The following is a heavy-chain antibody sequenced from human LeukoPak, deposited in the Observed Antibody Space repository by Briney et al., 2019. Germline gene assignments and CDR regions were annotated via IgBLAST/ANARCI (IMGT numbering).Heavy chain of an antibody. CDR3: AKAGAYGALNT. V-gene: IGHV3-23*01. J-gene: IGHJ5*02. D-gene: IGHD4-17*01. Sequence: QSGGSLRLPCAASGFTFSSYVMNWVRQAPGKGLEWVSGISDSGGGAYYADSVKGRFTISRDNSKNTLYLQMNNLRDEDTAVYFCAKAGAYGALNTWGQGTLVTVSS. CDR2: ISDSGGGA. CDR1: GFTFSSYV.